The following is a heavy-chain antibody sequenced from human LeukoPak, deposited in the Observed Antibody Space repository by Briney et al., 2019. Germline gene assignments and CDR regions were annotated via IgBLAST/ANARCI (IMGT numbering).Heavy chain of an antibody. Sequence: GGSLRLSCAASGFTFSSYSMNWVRQAPGKGLEWVSSISSSSSYTYYADSVKGRFTISRDNAKNSLYLQMNSLRAEDTAVYYCARDWSRSSPFDYWGQGTLVTVSS. CDR3: ARDWSRSSPFDY. CDR1: GFTFSSYS. CDR2: ISSSSSYT. J-gene: IGHJ4*02. V-gene: IGHV3-21*01.